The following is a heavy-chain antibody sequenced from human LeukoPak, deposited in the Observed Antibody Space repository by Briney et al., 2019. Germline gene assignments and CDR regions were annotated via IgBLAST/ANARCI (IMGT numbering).Heavy chain of an antibody. J-gene: IGHJ3*02. CDR1: GGCISNYY. V-gene: IGHV4-59*08. D-gene: IGHD5-18*01. Sequence: PSATLSLTCTVSGGCISNYYWRWIRQPPGKGLEWIGYIYYSGSTNYNPSLKSRVTISVDTSRNHFSLKLSSVTAADTAVYYCARQGRGYSYGKEDAFDIWGQGTMVTVSS. CDR3: ARQGRGYSYGKEDAFDI. CDR2: IYYSGST.